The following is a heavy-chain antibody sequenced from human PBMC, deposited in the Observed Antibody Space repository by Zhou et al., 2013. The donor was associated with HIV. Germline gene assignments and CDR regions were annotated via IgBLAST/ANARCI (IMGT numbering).Heavy chain of an antibody. D-gene: IGHD1-26*01. J-gene: IGHJ3*02. Sequence: VQLVQSGAEVKKPGSSVKVSCKASGGTFSNYAISWVRQAPGQGLEWMGGIIPIFEAASYAQKFQDRLTITTDESTTTAYMDLSSLRSEDTAIYYCGRGPYYSNTPGGPLDIWGQGTWGHHLF. CDR2: IIPIFEAA. CDR1: GGTFSNYA. CDR3: GRGPYYSNTPGGPLDI. V-gene: IGHV1-69*05.